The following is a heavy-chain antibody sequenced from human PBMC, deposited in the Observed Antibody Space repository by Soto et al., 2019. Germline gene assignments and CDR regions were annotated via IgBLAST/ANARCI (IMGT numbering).Heavy chain of an antibody. Sequence: SVKVSCKASGHTFTSYGISWVRQAPGQGLEWMGWISAYNGNTNYAQKLQGRVTMTTDTSTSTAYMELRSLRSDDTAVYYCARDLVFGVVTDAFDIWGQGTMVTV. J-gene: IGHJ3*02. V-gene: IGHV1-18*04. D-gene: IGHD3-3*01. CDR1: GHTFTSYG. CDR2: ISAYNGNT. CDR3: ARDLVFGVVTDAFDI.